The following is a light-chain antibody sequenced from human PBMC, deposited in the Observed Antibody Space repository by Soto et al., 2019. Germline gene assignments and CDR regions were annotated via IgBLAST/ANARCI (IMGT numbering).Light chain of an antibody. CDR2: GTS. Sequence: EIVMTQSPATLSVSPGERATLSCRASRSVGSDLGWDQQKPGQSPRLLIFGTSIRATGIPDRFSGGGSGADFTLTNSRLDPEDFVVYYCQQYDSLPPWKCGQGTKVDI. J-gene: IGKJ1*01. CDR1: RSVGSD. V-gene: IGKV3-20*01. CDR3: QQYDSLPPWK.